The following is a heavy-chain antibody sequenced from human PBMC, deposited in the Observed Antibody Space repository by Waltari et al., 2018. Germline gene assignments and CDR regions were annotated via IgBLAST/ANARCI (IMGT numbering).Heavy chain of an antibody. V-gene: IGHV4-34*02. CDR1: GGSFSVYY. CDR2: IKHAGYT. D-gene: IGHD2-15*01. Sequence: QVQLQQWGAGLLQSSETLSLPCAVYGGSFSVYYLGWVRQPPGKGLEWIGEIKHAGYTNHNPSLRSRVTMSADTSKSQFSLKLNSVTAADTAVYYCVRLEDCTGPGGHCYSGDPFALDVWGQGTTVTVSS. CDR3: VRLEDCTGPGGHCYSGDPFALDV. J-gene: IGHJ6*02.